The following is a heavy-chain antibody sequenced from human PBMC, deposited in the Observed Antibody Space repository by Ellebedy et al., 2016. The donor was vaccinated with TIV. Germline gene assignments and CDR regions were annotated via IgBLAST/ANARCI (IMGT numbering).Heavy chain of an antibody. CDR2: IKQDGSEK. CDR1: GFTFSSYW. CDR3: ARDREIAVADFVY. D-gene: IGHD6-19*01. Sequence: GESLKISCAASGFTFSSYWMTWVRQAPGKGLEWVAHIKQDGSEKYYVDSVKGRFTISRDNAKNLLYLQMNSLRAEDTAVYYCARDREIAVADFVYWGQGTLVTVSS. V-gene: IGHV3-7*01. J-gene: IGHJ4*02.